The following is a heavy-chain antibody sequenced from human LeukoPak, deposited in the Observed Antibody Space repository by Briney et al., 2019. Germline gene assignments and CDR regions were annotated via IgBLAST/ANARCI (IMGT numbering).Heavy chain of an antibody. Sequence: PGGSLRLSCAASGFTFSRYWMHWLRQAPGKGLVWVSRISTDGSSTSYADSVKGRFTISRDNGKNTLYLQMNSLRAEDTALYYCVRDISGYYFDYWGQGTLVTVSS. J-gene: IGHJ4*02. V-gene: IGHV3-74*01. CDR2: ISTDGSST. CDR3: VRDISGYYFDY. CDR1: GFTFSRYW. D-gene: IGHD3-22*01.